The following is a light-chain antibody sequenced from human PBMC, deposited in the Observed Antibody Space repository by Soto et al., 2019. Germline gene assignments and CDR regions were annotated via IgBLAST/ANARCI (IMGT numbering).Light chain of an antibody. CDR1: ETISYW. Sequence: DIRMTQSPSTLSASVGDRVTITCRASETISYWLAWLQLKPGKAPKVLIYKASTLGSGVPSRFSGSGSGTEFTIAITSLQPDDLATYSCQHYNSYPLTFGGGTKVEIK. CDR3: QHYNSYPLT. CDR2: KAS. V-gene: IGKV1-5*03. J-gene: IGKJ4*01.